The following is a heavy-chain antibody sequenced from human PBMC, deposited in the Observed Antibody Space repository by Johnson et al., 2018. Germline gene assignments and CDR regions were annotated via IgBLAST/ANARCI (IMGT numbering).Heavy chain of an antibody. CDR3: AKRMSPTTLRWEAFDI. D-gene: IGHD1-26*01. V-gene: IGHV3-23*01. J-gene: IGHJ3*02. Sequence: VQSGGSLRLTCAASGFTFSNYAMIWVRQAPGEGLDWVSAIGGSGSSTFYADSVKGRFTISRDNSKHTLYLQMNSLSADDKAVYYCAKRMSPTTLRWEAFDIWGQGTMVTVAS. CDR2: IGGSGSST. CDR1: GFTFSNYA.